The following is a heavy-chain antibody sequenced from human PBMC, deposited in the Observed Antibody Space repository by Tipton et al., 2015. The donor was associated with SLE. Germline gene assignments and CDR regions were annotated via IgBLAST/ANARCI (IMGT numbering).Heavy chain of an antibody. CDR2: IRYDGSNK. D-gene: IGHD1-26*01. CDR1: GFTFSSYG. J-gene: IGHJ4*02. CDR3: AKDLNSGTIGYFDY. V-gene: IGHV3-30*02. Sequence: SLRLSCAASGFTFSSYGMHWVRQTLGKGLEWVAFIRYDGSNKYYAESVKGRFTISRDNSKNTLYLQMNSLRAEDTAVYYCAKDLNSGTIGYFDYWGQGTLVTVSS.